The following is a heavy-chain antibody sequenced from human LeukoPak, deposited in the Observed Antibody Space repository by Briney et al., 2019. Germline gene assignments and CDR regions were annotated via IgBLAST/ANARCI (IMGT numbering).Heavy chain of an antibody. CDR1: GFTFTSYY. V-gene: IGHV3-7*05. J-gene: IGHJ4*02. D-gene: IGHD3-16*01. CDR3: VRGGFQYGDN. CDR2: IKRDGSER. Sequence: GGSLRLSCAASGFTFTSYYMSWVRQAPGKGLEWVANIKRDGSERSHVDSVRGRFTISRGNAENSLYLQMNSLRVEDTAVYYCVRGGFQYGDNWGQGTLVTVSS.